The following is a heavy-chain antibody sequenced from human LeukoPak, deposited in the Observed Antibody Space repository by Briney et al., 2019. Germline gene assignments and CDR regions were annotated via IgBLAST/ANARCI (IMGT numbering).Heavy chain of an antibody. Sequence: GSLRLPCAASGFTFSDAWMSWVRQGPGKGLEWVGRSKSKSDGGTADYGAPMKGRFTISRDDSKDTLYLQMNSLKTEDTAVYYCATDRKWLRDHYYYYGMDVWGQGTTVTVSS. CDR2: SKSKSDGGTA. J-gene: IGHJ6*02. CDR3: ATDRKWLRDHYYYYGMDV. V-gene: IGHV3-15*01. D-gene: IGHD5-12*01. CDR1: GFTFSDAW.